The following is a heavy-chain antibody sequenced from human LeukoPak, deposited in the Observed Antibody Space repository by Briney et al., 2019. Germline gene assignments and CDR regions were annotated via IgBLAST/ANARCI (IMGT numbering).Heavy chain of an antibody. V-gene: IGHV4-34*01. J-gene: IGHJ4*02. CDR3: ARARGNYDFWSGYYRPSPYFDY. CDR2: ISHSGST. D-gene: IGHD3-3*01. Sequence: PSETLSLTCAVYGGSFSGYYWSWIRQPPGKGLEWIGEISHSGSTNYNPSLKSRVTISVDTSKNQFSLKLSSVTAADTAVYYCARARGNYDFWSGYYRPSPYFDYWGQGTLVTVSS. CDR1: GGSFSGYY.